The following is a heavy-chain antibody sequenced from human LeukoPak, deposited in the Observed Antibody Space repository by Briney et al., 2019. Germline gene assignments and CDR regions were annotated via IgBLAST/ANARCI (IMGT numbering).Heavy chain of an antibody. Sequence: GGSLRLSCAASGFTFSSYAMHWVRQAPGKGLEWVAVISYDGSNKYYADSVKGRFTISRDNSKNTLYLQMNSLRAEDTAVYYCARDPTGQIYYFDYWAREPWSPSPQ. CDR1: GFTFSSYA. CDR2: ISYDGSNK. V-gene: IGHV3-30-3*01. D-gene: IGHD1-14*01. CDR3: ARDPTGQIYYFDY. J-gene: IGHJ4*02.